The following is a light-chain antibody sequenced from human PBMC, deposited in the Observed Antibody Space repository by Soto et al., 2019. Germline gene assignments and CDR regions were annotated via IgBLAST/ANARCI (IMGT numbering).Light chain of an antibody. CDR3: QQYDSYST. J-gene: IGKJ1*01. CDR2: DAS. V-gene: IGKV1-5*01. Sequence: DIQMTQSPSTLSASVGDRVTITCRASQSISSWLAWYQQKPGKAPKILIYDASTLESGVPSRFSGSGSATEFTLTISSLQPDDFATYYCQQYDSYSTFGQGTNVEIK. CDR1: QSISSW.